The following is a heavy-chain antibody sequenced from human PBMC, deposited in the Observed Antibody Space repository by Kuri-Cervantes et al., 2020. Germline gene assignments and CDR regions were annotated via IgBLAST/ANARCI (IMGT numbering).Heavy chain of an antibody. J-gene: IGHJ6*03. V-gene: IGHV4-38-2*01. Sequence: SETLSLTCVVSRYSISNGHYWGWIRQPPGKGLEWIGEINHSGSTNYNPSLKSRVTIPVDTSKNQFSLKLSSVTAADTAVYYCARGIVGAQAYYYMDVWGKGTTVTVSS. D-gene: IGHD1-26*01. CDR1: RYSISNGHY. CDR3: ARGIVGAQAYYYMDV. CDR2: INHSGST.